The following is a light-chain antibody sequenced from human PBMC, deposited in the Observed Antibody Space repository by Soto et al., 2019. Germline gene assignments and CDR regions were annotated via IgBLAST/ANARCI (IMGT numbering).Light chain of an antibody. J-gene: IGKJ1*01. CDR1: QSVSSSY. CDR2: GAS. Sequence: IVLTKSPGTLSLSQGERATLSCRASQSVSSSYLAWYQQKPGQAPRLLIYGASSRATGIPDRFGGSGSGTDFTLTISRLEPEDFAVYYCQQYGSSPPFTFGQGTKVDI. V-gene: IGKV3-20*01. CDR3: QQYGSSPPFT.